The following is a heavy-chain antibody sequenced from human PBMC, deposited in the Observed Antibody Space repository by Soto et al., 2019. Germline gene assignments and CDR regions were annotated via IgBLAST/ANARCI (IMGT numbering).Heavy chain of an antibody. Sequence: QVQLVESGGGVVQPGRSLRLSCAASGFTFSSYGMHWVRQAPGKGLEWVAVIWYDGSNKYYADSVKGRFTISRDNSKNTLYLQMNSLRAEDTAVYYCAREGDTIGYYFDYRGQGTLVTVSS. CDR1: GFTFSSYG. CDR3: AREGDTIGYYFDY. CDR2: IWYDGSNK. J-gene: IGHJ4*02. V-gene: IGHV3-33*01. D-gene: IGHD3-16*01.